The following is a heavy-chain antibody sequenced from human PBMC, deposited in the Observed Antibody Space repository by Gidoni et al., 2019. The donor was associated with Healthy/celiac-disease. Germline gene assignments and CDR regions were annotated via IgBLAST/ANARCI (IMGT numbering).Heavy chain of an antibody. CDR3: ARVNIVVVPAASQANYYYYYGMDV. CDR1: GFPFSDSS. V-gene: IGHV3-11*01. D-gene: IGHD2-2*01. Sequence: HVQLVESGGGLVRPGGSRRLSCAASGFPFSDSSMRRLRPAPGKGLEWVSYISSSGITIYYADSVKGRFTISRDNAKNSLYLQMNSLRAEDTAVYYCARVNIVVVPAASQANYYYYYGMDVWGQGTTVTVSS. J-gene: IGHJ6*02. CDR2: ISSSGITI.